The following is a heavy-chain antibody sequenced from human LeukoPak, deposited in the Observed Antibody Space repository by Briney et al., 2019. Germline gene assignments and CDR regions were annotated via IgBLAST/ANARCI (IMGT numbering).Heavy chain of an antibody. J-gene: IGHJ4*02. CDR3: TRCRATLRAPFDY. V-gene: IGHV1-69-2*01. CDR2: VDPEHGDT. Sequence: ATVKISCKVSGYTFIDYYIHWVRQTPGKGLEWLGRVDPEHGDTKYAEMFRGRVTITADPSTDTAYMELSSLRPEDTAIYFCTRCRATLRAPFDYWGQGTLVTVSS. D-gene: IGHD2/OR15-2a*01. CDR1: GYTFIDYY.